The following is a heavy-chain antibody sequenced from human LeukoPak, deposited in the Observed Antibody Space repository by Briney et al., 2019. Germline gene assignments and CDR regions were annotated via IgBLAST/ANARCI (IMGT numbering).Heavy chain of an antibody. D-gene: IGHD2-15*01. CDR1: GYTFTSYG. J-gene: IGHJ5*02. Sequence: GASVKVSCKAPGYTFTSYGISWVRQAPGQGLEWMGWISAYNGNTSYAQKLQGRVTMTTDTSTSTAYMELRSLRSDDTAVYYCARAPHCSGGSCYSSWFDPWGQGTLVTVSS. CDR2: ISAYNGNT. V-gene: IGHV1-18*01. CDR3: ARAPHCSGGSCYSSWFDP.